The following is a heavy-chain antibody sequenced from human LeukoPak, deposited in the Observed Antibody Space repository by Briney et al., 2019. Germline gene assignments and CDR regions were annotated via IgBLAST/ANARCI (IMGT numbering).Heavy chain of an antibody. CDR2: IYHSGSA. D-gene: IGHD2-2*01. J-gene: IGHJ5*02. CDR1: GYSISSGYQ. Sequence: SETLSLTCGVSGYSISSGYQWAWIRQSPGKGLEWIGSIYHSGSAHYNPSLKRRVTISVETSKNQLSLNMYSVTAADTAVYYCARDPRWLTPDCTSTSCYENYFDPWGQGTLVTVSS. CDR3: ARDPRWLTPDCTSTSCYENYFDP. V-gene: IGHV4-38-2*02.